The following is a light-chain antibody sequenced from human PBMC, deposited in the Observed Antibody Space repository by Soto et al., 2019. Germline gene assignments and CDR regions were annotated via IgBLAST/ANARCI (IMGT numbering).Light chain of an antibody. J-gene: IGLJ2*01. CDR3: CSYAGSSTCV. CDR2: EGS. Sequence: QSALTQPASVSGSPGQSITISCTGTSSDVGSYNLVSWYQQHPGKAPKLMIYEGSKRPSGVSNRFSGSKSGNTAPLTISGLQAEDEADYYCCSYAGSSTCVFGGGTKLTVL. CDR1: SSDVGSYNL. V-gene: IGLV2-23*01.